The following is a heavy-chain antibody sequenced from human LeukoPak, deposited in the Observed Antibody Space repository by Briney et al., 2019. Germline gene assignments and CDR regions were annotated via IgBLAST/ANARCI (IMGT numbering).Heavy chain of an antibody. CDR1: GGSISSYY. CDR2: IYYSGST. J-gene: IGHJ4*02. D-gene: IGHD1-20*01. CDR3: ARSVARITGPEDYSDY. Sequence: TTSETLSLTCTVSGGSISSYYWSWIRQPPGKGLEWIGYIYYSGSTNYNPSLKSRVTISVDTSKNQFSLKLSSVTAADTAVYYCARSVARITGPEDYSDYWGQGTLVTVSS. V-gene: IGHV4-59*12.